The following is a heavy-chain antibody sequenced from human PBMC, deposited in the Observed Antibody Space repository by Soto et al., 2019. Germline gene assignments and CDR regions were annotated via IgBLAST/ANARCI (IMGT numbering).Heavy chain of an antibody. CDR2: ISGSGGST. CDR1: GFTFSSYA. J-gene: IGHJ4*02. D-gene: IGHD6-19*01. CDR3: AKAPIAVAGFPSYFDY. Sequence: HPGGSLRLSCAASGFTFSSYAMSWVRQAPGKGLEWVSAISGSGGSTYYADSVKGRFTISRDNSKNTLYLQMNSLRAEDTAVYYCAKAPIAVAGFPSYFDYWGQGTLVTVSS. V-gene: IGHV3-23*01.